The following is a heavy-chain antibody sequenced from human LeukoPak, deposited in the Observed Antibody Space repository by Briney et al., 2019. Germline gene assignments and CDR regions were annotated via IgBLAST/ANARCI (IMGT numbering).Heavy chain of an antibody. V-gene: IGHV3-30*18. CDR1: GFTFSSYG. CDR2: ISYDGSNK. Sequence: PGGSLRLSCAASGFTFSSYGMHWVRQAPGKGLEWVAVISYDGSNKYYADSVKGRFTISRDNSKNTLYLQMNSLRAEDTAVYYCAKSRWELCDYWGQGTLVTVSS. CDR3: AKSRWELCDY. D-gene: IGHD1-26*01. J-gene: IGHJ4*02.